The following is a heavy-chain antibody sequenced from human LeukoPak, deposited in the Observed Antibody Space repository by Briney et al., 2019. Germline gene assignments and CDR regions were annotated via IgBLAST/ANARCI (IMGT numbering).Heavy chain of an antibody. J-gene: IGHJ6*02. CDR2: TYYRSKWNT. CDR3: SRQRSTSTYYFGLDV. Sequence: SQTLSLTCAISGDTVSSNTAAWNWIRQSPSRGLEWLGRTYYRSKWNTDYAASVQNRITVNPDTSTNQFSLQLKSATPEDTAVYYCSRQRSTSTYYFGLDVWGQGTTVTVSS. D-gene: IGHD6-6*01. CDR1: GDTVSSNTAA. V-gene: IGHV6-1*01.